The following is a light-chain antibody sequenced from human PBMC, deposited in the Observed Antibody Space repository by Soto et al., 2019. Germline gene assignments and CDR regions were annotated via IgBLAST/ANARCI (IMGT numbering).Light chain of an antibody. V-gene: IGLV2-14*03. CDR1: SSDVGTYNY. J-gene: IGLJ2*01. Sequence: QSVLTQPASVSGSPGQSITISCTGTSSDVGTYNYVSWYQQHPGKAPKVMIYDVSNRPSGVSNRFSGSKSGNTASLTISGPQAEDEADYYCSSYTGSSTSVIFGGGTKLTVL. CDR3: SSYTGSSTSVI. CDR2: DVS.